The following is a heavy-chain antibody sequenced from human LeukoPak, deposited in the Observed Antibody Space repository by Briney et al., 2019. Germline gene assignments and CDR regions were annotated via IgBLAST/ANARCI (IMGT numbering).Heavy chain of an antibody. Sequence: GGSLRLSCAASGFTFSSYWMHWVRQAPGKGLVWVSRINSDGSSTSYADSVKGRFTISRDNAKNTLYLQMNSLRAEDTAVYHCAKDGRSYSSGWPPFDYWGQGALVTVSS. D-gene: IGHD6-19*01. CDR3: AKDGRSYSSGWPPFDY. J-gene: IGHJ4*02. V-gene: IGHV3-74*01. CDR1: GFTFSSYW. CDR2: INSDGSST.